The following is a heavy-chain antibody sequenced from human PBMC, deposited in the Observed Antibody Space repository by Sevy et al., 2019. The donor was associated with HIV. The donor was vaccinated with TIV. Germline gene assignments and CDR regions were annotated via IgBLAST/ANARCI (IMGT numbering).Heavy chain of an antibody. CDR2: VNSGSSFI. J-gene: IGHJ4*02. CDR1: GFIFSDYT. Sequence: GGSLRLSCTASGFIFSDYTMTWVRQAPGKGLEWVSSVNSGSSFIYYSASVKGRFTISRDNAKNSEYLQMNRLRGEDTAIYYCARWGGSLTAIDFWGQGTLVTVSS. V-gene: IGHV3-21*01. D-gene: IGHD7-27*01. CDR3: ARWGGSLTAIDF.